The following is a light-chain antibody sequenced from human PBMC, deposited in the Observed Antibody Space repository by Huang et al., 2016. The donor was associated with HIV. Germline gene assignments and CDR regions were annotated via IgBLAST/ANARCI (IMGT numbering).Light chain of an antibody. Sequence: EIVLTQSPGTLSLSPGQSVTLSCRASQTVSNDYLAWYQQKPGQSPRLLIYAASTRATGIPDRFSGSGSATDFTLTVNRLEPEDSAVYYCQQYALSPWTFGQGTKVEIK. V-gene: IGKV3-20*01. CDR3: QQYALSPWT. CDR1: QTVSNDY. CDR2: AAS. J-gene: IGKJ1*01.